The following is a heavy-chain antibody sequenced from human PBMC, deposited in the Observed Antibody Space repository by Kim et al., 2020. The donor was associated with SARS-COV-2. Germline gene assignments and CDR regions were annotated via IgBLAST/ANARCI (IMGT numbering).Heavy chain of an antibody. Sequence: SETLSLTCTVSGGPISSGSFYWSWIRQPPGKGLEWIGYIFYSGSTDYNPSLKSRVTISIDTSKNQFFLKLTSVTAADTAVYFCARSYYYDSSGFYSLDPWGQGTLVTVSS. CDR1: GGPISSGSFY. D-gene: IGHD3-22*01. V-gene: IGHV4-61*01. CDR3: ARSYYYDSSGFYSLDP. J-gene: IGHJ5*02. CDR2: IFYSGST.